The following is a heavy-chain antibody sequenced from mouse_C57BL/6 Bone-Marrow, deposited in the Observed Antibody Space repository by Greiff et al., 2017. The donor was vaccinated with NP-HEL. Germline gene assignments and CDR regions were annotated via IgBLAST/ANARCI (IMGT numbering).Heavy chain of an antibody. Sequence: QVQLQQSGAELVKPGASVKLSCKASGYTFTEYTIHWVKQRSGQGLEWIGWFYPGSGSIKYNEKFKGKATLTADKSSSTAYMELRSLTSEDSAVYFCARDLYDYDGVLFDYWGQGTTLTVSS. CDR2: FYPGSGSI. J-gene: IGHJ2*01. D-gene: IGHD2-4*01. CDR3: ARDLYDYDGVLFDY. V-gene: IGHV1-62-2*01. CDR1: GYTFTEYT.